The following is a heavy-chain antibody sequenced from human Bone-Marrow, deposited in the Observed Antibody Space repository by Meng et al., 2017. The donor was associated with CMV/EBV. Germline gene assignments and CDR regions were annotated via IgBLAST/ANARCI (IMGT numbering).Heavy chain of an antibody. D-gene: IGHD3-22*01. CDR1: GCSISSYY. CDR2: IYYSGST. Sequence: LRLSSSVSGCSISSYYWSWIRQPPGKGLEWIGYIYYSGSTNYNPSLKSRVTISVDTSKNQFSLKLSSVTAADTAVYYCARDEGPYYYDSSGPAGNWFDPWGQGTLVTVSS. J-gene: IGHJ5*02. CDR3: ARDEGPYYYDSSGPAGNWFDP. V-gene: IGHV4-59*01.